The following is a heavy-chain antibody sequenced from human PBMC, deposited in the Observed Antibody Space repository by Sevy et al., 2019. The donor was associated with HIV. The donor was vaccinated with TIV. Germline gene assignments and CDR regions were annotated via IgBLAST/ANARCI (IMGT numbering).Heavy chain of an antibody. Sequence: ASVKVSCKASGYTFTSYGISWVRQAPGQGLEWMGWISAYNGNTNYAQKLQGRVTMTTDTSTITASMELRSLRSDDTAVYYCAGDKLGVAATLDASGPNWFDPWGQGTLVTVSS. CDR1: GYTFTSYG. CDR2: ISAYNGNT. V-gene: IGHV1-18*01. D-gene: IGHD2-15*01. J-gene: IGHJ5*02. CDR3: AGDKLGVAATLDASGPNWFDP.